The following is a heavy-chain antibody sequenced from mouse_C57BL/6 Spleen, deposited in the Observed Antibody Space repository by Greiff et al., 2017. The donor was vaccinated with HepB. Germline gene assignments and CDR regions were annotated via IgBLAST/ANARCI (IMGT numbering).Heavy chain of an antibody. CDR1: GYTFTSYW. Sequence: VKLQQSGAELVKPGASVKLSCKASGYTFTSYWMHWVKQRPGQGLEWIGMIHPNSGSTNYNEKFKSKATLTVDKSSSTAYMQLSSLTSEDSAVYYCARDSSGYVRFAYWGQGTLVTVSA. V-gene: IGHV1-64*01. CDR3: ARDSSGYVRFAY. CDR2: IHPNSGST. J-gene: IGHJ3*01. D-gene: IGHD3-2*02.